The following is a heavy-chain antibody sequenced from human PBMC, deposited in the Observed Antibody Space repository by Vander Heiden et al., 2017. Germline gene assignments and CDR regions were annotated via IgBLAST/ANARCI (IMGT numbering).Heavy chain of an antibody. D-gene: IGHD1-1*01. CDR1: VVDSVRRSSYC. Sequence: QLPQQEWGPGLVKPSETLSLTCTVSVVDSVRRSSYCWGWSSQPPGKGLEWIGNVYNSGTTYYNPSLRSRLSISLDTSKSQLSLKLTSVTATDAAVYFCVRPSEDAYNFDFWRQGTLVTVSS. CDR2: VYNSGTT. J-gene: IGHJ4*02. CDR3: VRPSEDAYNFDF. V-gene: IGHV4-39*01.